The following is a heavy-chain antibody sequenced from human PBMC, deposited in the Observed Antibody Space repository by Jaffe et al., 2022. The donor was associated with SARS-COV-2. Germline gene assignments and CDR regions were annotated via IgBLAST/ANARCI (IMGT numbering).Heavy chain of an antibody. J-gene: IGHJ4*02. CDR3: VTSNYWLFDN. D-gene: IGHD1-26*01. CDR1: GLTVRSNY. V-gene: IGHV3-53*03. Sequence: EVQLVESGGGLIQPGGSLRLSCAASGLTVRSNYMNWVRQPPGKGLEWVSILHPDGGAYYAESVMGRFAISRDSSKNTLFLTMNSPRADDTAVYYCVTSNYWLFDNWGQGTLVTVSS. CDR2: LHPDGGA.